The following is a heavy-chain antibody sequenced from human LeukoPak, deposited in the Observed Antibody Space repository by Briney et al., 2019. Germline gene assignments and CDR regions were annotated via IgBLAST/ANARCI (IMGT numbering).Heavy chain of an antibody. D-gene: IGHD6-19*01. Sequence: GASVKVSCKASGYIFTGYFLHWVRQAPGQGLEWVGWINLNSGATNYAQKFQGRVTMTRDTSISTAYMELSGLRSDDTAVYYCARVWRWLQSAEVYDIWGQGTMVTVSS. CDR2: INLNSGAT. CDR1: GYIFTGYF. J-gene: IGHJ3*02. V-gene: IGHV1-2*02. CDR3: ARVWRWLQSAEVYDI.